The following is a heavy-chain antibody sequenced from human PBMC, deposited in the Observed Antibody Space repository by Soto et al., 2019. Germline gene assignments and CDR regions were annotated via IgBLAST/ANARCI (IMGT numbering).Heavy chain of an antibody. CDR3: ARSDYGYMDYYGMDV. V-gene: IGHV1-69*01. CDR1: GGTFRSYA. CDR2: IIPIFGTA. J-gene: IGHJ6*02. Sequence: QVQLLQSGAEVKKPGSSVKVSCKSSGGTFRSYAIIWVRQAPGQGLEWMGGIIPIFGTANYAQKLQGRVTINADESTSTAYMEQSSLRSEDTAVYYCARSDYGYMDYYGMDVWVQWTTVTVSS. D-gene: IGHD5-18*01.